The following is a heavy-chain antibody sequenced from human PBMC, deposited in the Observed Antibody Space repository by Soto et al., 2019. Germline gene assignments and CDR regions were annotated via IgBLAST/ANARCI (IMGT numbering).Heavy chain of an antibody. D-gene: IGHD4-4*01. CDR1: GFTFKESA. Sequence: EVRLLEAGGGLKQPGGSLRLSCAASGFTFKESAMNWVRQAPGKGLEWVASISDTGASTWYAESVRGRLSISRDNSKNTLYLQMNSLRGEDTAVYYCVKDGDSFDFSQFSWFDSWGQGTLVTVSS. J-gene: IGHJ5*01. CDR2: ISDTGAST. CDR3: VKDGDSFDFSQFSWFDS. V-gene: IGHV3-23*01.